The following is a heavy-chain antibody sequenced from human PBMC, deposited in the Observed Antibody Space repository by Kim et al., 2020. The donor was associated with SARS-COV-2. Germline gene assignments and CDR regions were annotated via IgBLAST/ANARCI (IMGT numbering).Heavy chain of an antibody. CDR2: INHSGST. CDR1: GGSFSGYY. CDR3: AREVLLNYYGSGSYYKAGSQRFDY. D-gene: IGHD3-10*01. Sequence: SETLSLTCAVYGGSFSGYYWSWIRQPPGKGLEWIGKINHSGSTNYNPSLKSRVTISVDTSKNQFSLKLSSVTAADTAVYYCAREVLLNYYGSGSYYKAGSQRFDYWGQGTLVTVSS. V-gene: IGHV4-34*01. J-gene: IGHJ4*02.